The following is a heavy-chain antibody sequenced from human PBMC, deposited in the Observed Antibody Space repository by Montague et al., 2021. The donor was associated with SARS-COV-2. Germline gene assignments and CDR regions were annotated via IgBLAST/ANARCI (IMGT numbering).Heavy chain of an antibody. CDR2: ISYSGST. CDR1: GGSISSYY. V-gene: IGHV4-59*01. D-gene: IGHD6-25*01. J-gene: IGHJ6*02. Sequence: SETLSLTCTVSGGSISSYYWSWIRQPPGRGLQWIGNISYSGSTNYNPSLKSRVTISVDTSKNHFTLRLSSVTAADTAVYYCAYFRRTQRLVGSLYYGMDVWGQGTTVTVSS. CDR3: AYFRRTQRLVGSLYYGMDV.